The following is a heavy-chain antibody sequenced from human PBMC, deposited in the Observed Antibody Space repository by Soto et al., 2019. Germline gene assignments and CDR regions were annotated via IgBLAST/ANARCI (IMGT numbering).Heavy chain of an antibody. CDR3: ARDPHYDGLNWFDP. CDR1: GFTFDDYT. Sequence: GGSLRLSCAASGFTFDDYTMHWVRQAPGKGLEWVSLVTWNGGNTYYADSVKGRFTISRDNGKNSLYLQMNSLRDEDTAVYYCARDPHYDGLNWFDPWGQGTLVTVSS. V-gene: IGHV3-43*01. J-gene: IGHJ5*02. D-gene: IGHD3-22*01. CDR2: VTWNGGNT.